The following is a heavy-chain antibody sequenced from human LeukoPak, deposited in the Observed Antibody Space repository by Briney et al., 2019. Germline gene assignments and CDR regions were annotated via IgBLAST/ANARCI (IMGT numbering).Heavy chain of an antibody. CDR3: AKATDFISLYNWFDP. CDR2: ISGSGGST. CDR1: GFTFSSYA. D-gene: IGHD1-14*01. V-gene: IGHV3-23*01. J-gene: IGHJ5*02. Sequence: PGGSLRLSCAASGFTFSSYAMSWVRQAPGKGVEWVSAISGSGGSTYYADSVKGRFTISRDNAKNSLYLQMNSLRAEDTAVYYCAKATDFISLYNWFDPWGQGTLVTVSS.